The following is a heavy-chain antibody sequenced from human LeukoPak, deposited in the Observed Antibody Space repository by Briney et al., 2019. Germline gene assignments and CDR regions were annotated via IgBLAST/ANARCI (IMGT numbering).Heavy chain of an antibody. CDR2: IHYNGNN. CDR1: GGSISIRSYS. J-gene: IGHJ5*02. CDR3: ARQPTGHPNWFDP. D-gene: IGHD2-8*02. V-gene: IGHV4-39*01. Sequence: SETLSLTCTASGGSISIRSYSWAWIRQSPGKGLEWIGVIHYNGNNYYNPSLKSRVTISVDRSRMQFSLKLTSLTAADTAVYYCARQPTGHPNWFDPWGQGTLVTVSS.